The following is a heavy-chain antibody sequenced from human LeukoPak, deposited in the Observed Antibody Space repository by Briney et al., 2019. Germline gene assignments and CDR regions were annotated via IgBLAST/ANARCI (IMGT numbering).Heavy chain of an antibody. CDR3: AKDHWYYYDSSGYNYFDY. CDR2: ISGSGGST. D-gene: IGHD3-22*01. V-gene: IGHV3-23*01. CDR1: GFTFSSYA. J-gene: IGHJ4*02. Sequence: PGGSLRLSCAASGFTFSSYAMSWVRQAPGKGLEWVSAISGSGGSTYSADSLKRPFTISRDNSKNPLYLQINSLRAEPTAVYYCAKDHWYYYDSSGYNYFDYWGQGTLVTVSS.